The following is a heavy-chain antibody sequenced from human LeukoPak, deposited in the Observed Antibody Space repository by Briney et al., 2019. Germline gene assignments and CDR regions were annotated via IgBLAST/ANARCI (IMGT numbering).Heavy chain of an antibody. D-gene: IGHD2-21*01. CDR3: ATEVWSGHH. J-gene: IGHJ5*02. CDR1: GVSINTYY. Sequence: PSETLSLTCTVSGVSINTYYWAWIRQPPGKGLEWIGHISFSGSTSYNPSLKSRLTMSVDPSKNQFSLTLTSVTAADTAVYYCATEVWSGHHWGQGTLVTVSS. V-gene: IGHV4-59*01. CDR2: ISFSGST.